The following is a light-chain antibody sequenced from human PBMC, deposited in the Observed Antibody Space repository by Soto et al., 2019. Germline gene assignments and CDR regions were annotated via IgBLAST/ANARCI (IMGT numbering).Light chain of an antibody. V-gene: IGLV2-11*01. CDR1: SSDVGGYNF. CDR3: CSNAGSYTYV. J-gene: IGLJ1*01. Sequence: QSVLTQPRSVSGSPGQSVTISCTGTSSDVGGYNFVSWYQQHPGKAPKLMIYDVNKRPSGVPDRFSGSKSGNTASLTISGFQVEDEADYYCCSNAGSYTYVFGTGTKLTVL. CDR2: DVN.